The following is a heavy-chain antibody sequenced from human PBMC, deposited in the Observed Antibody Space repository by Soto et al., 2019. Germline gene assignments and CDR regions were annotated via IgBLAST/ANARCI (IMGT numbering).Heavy chain of an antibody. CDR1: GGSISSSSYY. Sequence: SETLSLTCTVSGGSISSSSYYWGWIRQPPGKGLEWIGSIYYSGSTYYNPSLKSRVTISVDTSKNQFSLKLSSVTAADTAVYYCARLTGNDIVVVPAAMRYYFDYWGQGTLVTVSS. J-gene: IGHJ4*02. CDR3: ARLTGNDIVVVPAAMRYYFDY. D-gene: IGHD2-2*01. CDR2: IYYSGST. V-gene: IGHV4-39*01.